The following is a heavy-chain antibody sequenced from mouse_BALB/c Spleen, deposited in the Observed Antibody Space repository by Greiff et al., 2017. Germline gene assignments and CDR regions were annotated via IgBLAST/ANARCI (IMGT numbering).Heavy chain of an antibody. CDR2: ISSGGST. D-gene: IGHD2-2*01. J-gene: IGHJ4*01. CDR3: ARGHYGYGNAMDY. Sequence: EVKLQESGGGLVKPGGSLKLSCAASGFTFSSYAMSWVRQTPEKRLEWVASISSGGSTYYPDSVKGRFTISRDNARNILYLQMSSLRSEDTAMYYCARGHYGYGNAMDYWGQGTSVTVSS. V-gene: IGHV5-6-5*01. CDR1: GFTFSSYA.